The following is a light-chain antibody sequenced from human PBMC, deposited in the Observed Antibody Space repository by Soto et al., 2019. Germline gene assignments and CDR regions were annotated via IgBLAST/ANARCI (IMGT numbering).Light chain of an antibody. CDR3: QQYNSYPLT. V-gene: IGKV1-5*03. CDR1: QSISSW. Sequence: DIQMTQSPSTLSASVGDRVTITCRASQSISSWLAWYQQKPGKATKLLIYKASSLESGVPSRFSGSGSGTEFTLTISSLQPDDFATYYCQQYNSYPLTFGQGTNVEIK. CDR2: KAS. J-gene: IGKJ1*01.